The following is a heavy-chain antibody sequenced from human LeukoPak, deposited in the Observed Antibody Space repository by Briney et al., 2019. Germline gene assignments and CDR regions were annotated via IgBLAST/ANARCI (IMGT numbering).Heavy chain of an antibody. Sequence: GRSLRLSCAASGFTFSSYAMHWVRQAPGKGLEWVSSISSSSYIYYADSVKGRFTIPRDNAKNSLYLQMNSLRAEDTAVYYCARWFFGDIVVVPAAFDYWGQGTLVTVSS. J-gene: IGHJ4*02. CDR1: GFTFSSYA. CDR3: ARWFFGDIVVVPAAFDY. D-gene: IGHD2-2*01. CDR2: ISSSSYI. V-gene: IGHV3-21*01.